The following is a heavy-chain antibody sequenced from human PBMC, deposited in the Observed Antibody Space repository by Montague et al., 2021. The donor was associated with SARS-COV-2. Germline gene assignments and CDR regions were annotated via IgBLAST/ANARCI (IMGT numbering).Heavy chain of an antibody. D-gene: IGHD3-22*01. CDR3: AGEIVVVTQTYHYGMDV. CDR1: GGSTSSSSYY. J-gene: IGHJ6*02. Sequence: SETLSLTCTVSGGSTSSSSYYWGWIRQPPGKGLEWIGYIYYSGSTFYNPSLKSRVTISVDTSKNQFSLKLSSVTAADTAVYYCAGEIVVVTQTYHYGMDVWGQGTTVTVSS. CDR2: IYYSGST. V-gene: IGHV4-39*07.